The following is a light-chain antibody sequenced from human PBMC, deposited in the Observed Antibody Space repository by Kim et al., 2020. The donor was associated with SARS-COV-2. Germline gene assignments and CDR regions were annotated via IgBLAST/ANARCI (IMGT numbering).Light chain of an antibody. CDR3: QVWDSSSDHNYV. V-gene: IGLV3-21*04. J-gene: IGLJ1*01. CDR1: NIGSKS. Sequence: PGKTARVTCGGNNIGSKSVHWYRQKPGQAPVLVIYYDSDRPSGIPERFSGSNSGNTATLTISRVEAGDEADYYCQVWDSSSDHNYVFGTGTKVTVL. CDR2: YDS.